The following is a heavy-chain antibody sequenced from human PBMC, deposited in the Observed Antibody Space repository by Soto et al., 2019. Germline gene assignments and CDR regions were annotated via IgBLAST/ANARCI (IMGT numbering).Heavy chain of an antibody. Sequence: GESLKISCKGSGYSFTSYWIGWVRQMPGKGLEWMGIIYPGDYDTRYSPSFQGQVTISADKSISTAYLQWSSLKASDTAMYYCARHISTAMDQSDYCGQGTLVTVYS. CDR1: GYSFTSYW. J-gene: IGHJ4*02. CDR3: ARHISTAMDQSDY. D-gene: IGHD5-18*01. CDR2: IYPGDYDT. V-gene: IGHV5-51*01.